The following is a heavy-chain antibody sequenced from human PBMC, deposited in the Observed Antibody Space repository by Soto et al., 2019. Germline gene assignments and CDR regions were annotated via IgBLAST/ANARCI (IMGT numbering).Heavy chain of an antibody. J-gene: IGHJ5*02. D-gene: IGHD6-6*01. CDR2: ISGSGGST. V-gene: IGHV3-23*01. Sequence: PGGSLRLSCAASGFTFSDYYMSWVRQAPGKGLEWVSAISGSGGSTYYADSVKGRFTISRDNSKNTLYLQMNSLRAEDTAVYYCAKGGNRQLVKGSWFDPWGQGTLVTVSS. CDR3: AKGGNRQLVKGSWFDP. CDR1: GFTFSDYY.